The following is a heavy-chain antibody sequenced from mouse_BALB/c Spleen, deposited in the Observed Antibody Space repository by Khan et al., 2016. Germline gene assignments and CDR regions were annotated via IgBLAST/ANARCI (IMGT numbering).Heavy chain of an antibody. D-gene: IGHD3-1*01. CDR3: ARSGEYLMDY. Sequence: VQLKQSGAELVKPGASVKLSCTATGFNIQDTYIHWVKQKPEQGLEWIGRIDPANGNGKYDPKFQGKATITADTSSNTDYLRLSSLTSEDTAVCYCARSGEYLMDYWGQGTSVTVSS. CDR2: IDPANGNG. V-gene: IGHV14-3*02. CDR1: GFNIQDTY. J-gene: IGHJ4*01.